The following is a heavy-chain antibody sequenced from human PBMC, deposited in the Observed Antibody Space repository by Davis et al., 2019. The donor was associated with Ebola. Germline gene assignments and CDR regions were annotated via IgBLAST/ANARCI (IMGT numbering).Heavy chain of an antibody. D-gene: IGHD2-15*01. Sequence: AASVKVSCKASGGTFSSYAISWVRQAPGQGLEWMGGIIPIFGTANYAQKFQGRVTITADESTSTAYMELSSLRSEDTAVYYCARGLNWDIVVVVAAQDDALDIWGQGTMVTVSS. V-gene: IGHV1-69*13. J-gene: IGHJ3*02. CDR1: GGTFSSYA. CDR3: ARGLNWDIVVVVAAQDDALDI. CDR2: IIPIFGTA.